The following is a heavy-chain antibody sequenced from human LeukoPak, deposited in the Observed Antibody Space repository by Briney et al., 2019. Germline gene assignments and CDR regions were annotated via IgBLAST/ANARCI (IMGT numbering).Heavy chain of an antibody. CDR2: INPGNGDT. Sequence: GASVKVSCKGSGYTFTNYAVYWVRQAPGQGLEWLGWINPGNGDTKYSQNFQGRVTVTSDTSAATAYVELNSLTSEDTAVYYCARERWHCRVNGYSVYYYALDVWGQGTTVTVSS. CDR1: GYTFTNYA. D-gene: IGHD5-18*01. V-gene: IGHV1-3*01. CDR3: ARERWHCRVNGYSVYYYALDV. J-gene: IGHJ6*02.